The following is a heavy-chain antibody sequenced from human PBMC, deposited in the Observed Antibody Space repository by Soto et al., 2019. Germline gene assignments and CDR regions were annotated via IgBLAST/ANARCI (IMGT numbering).Heavy chain of an antibody. CDR2: ISYDGSNK. CDR1: GFTFSNYA. D-gene: IGHD4-17*01. CDR3: ARRPVTYYFDY. J-gene: IGHJ4*02. Sequence: PGGSLRLSCAASGFTFSNYAMHWVRQAPGKGLEWVAVISYDGSNKYYADSVKGRFTISRDNSKNTLYLQMNSLRAEDTAVYYCARRPVTYYFDYWGQGTLVTAPQ. V-gene: IGHV3-30-3*01.